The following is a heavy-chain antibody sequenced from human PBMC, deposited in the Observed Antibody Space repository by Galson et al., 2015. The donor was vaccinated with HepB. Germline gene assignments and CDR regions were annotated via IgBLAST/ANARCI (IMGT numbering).Heavy chain of an antibody. CDR1: GYSFSNFW. D-gene: IGHD6-19*01. J-gene: IGHJ5*01. Sequence: QSGAEVKKPGESLRISCQASGYSFSNFWISWVRQVPEKGLEWMGRIDPSNSYSNYSPSFQGHVTMSVDKSINTAYLQWSSLKASDTATYYCARQGSGWYSGGNWFDSWGQGTQVTVSS. V-gene: IGHV5-10-1*01. CDR2: IDPSNSYS. CDR3: ARQGSGWYSGGNWFDS.